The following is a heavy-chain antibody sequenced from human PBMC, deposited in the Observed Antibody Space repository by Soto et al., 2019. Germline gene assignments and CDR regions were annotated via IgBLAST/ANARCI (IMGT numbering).Heavy chain of an antibody. V-gene: IGHV2-5*02. CDR2: IYWDNDK. CDR3: ARSLWFGELH. CDR1: GSSLSTTGVG. Sequence: QITLKESGPTLVKPTQTLTLTCSFSGSSLSTTGVGVGWIRQSPGKALEWLAIIYWDNDKRYSPSLKSRVTITKDTSKNQVVLTVTNMDPVDTSTYYCARSLWFGELHWGQGALVSVSS. D-gene: IGHD3-10*01. J-gene: IGHJ4*02.